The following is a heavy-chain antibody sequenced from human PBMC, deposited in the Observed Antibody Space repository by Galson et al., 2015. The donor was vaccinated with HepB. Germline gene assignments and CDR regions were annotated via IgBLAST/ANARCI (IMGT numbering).Heavy chain of an antibody. D-gene: IGHD3-22*01. CDR2: ISSSSSYI. V-gene: IGHV3-21*01. J-gene: IGHJ4*02. CDR3: AREPIPPGGWDWHYDSSGYYQFDY. CDR1: GFTFSSYS. Sequence: SLRLSCAAAGFTFSSYSMSWVHQAPGKGLEWLSSISSSSSYIYYADSVKGRFTSSRDNAKNSLYLQMNSLRAEDTVVYYCAREPIPPGGWDWHYDSSGYYQFDYWGQGALVTVSS.